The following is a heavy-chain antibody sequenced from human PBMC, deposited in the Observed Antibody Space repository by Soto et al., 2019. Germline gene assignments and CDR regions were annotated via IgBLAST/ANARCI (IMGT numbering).Heavy chain of an antibody. CDR2: IYYSGST. CDR1: GGSISSGDYY. J-gene: IGHJ4*02. Sequence: TLSLTCTVSGGSISSGDYYWSWIRQPPGKGLEWIGYIYYSGSTYYNPSLKSRVTISVDTSKNQFSLKLSSVTAADTAVYYCARRASWSHFFDYWGQGTLVTVSS. D-gene: IGHD3-10*01. CDR3: ARRASWSHFFDY. V-gene: IGHV4-30-4*01.